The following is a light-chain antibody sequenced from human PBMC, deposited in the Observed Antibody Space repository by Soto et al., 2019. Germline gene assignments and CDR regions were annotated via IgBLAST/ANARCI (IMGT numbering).Light chain of an antibody. V-gene: IGLV2-23*02. CDR2: EVT. CDR3: CSYAASNTLI. J-gene: IGLJ2*01. CDR1: SSDVGSYNY. Sequence: QSALTQPASVSGSPGQSITISCTGTSSDVGSYNYVSWYQQHPGKAPKLMIYEVTKRPSGVSNRFSGSKSGNTASLTISGLQAEDEADYACCSYAASNTLIFGGGTKLTVL.